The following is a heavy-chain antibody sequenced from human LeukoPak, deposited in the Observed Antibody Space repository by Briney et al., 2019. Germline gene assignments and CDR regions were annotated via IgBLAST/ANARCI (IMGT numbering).Heavy chain of an antibody. V-gene: IGHV1-69*05. Sequence: ASVKVSCKASGGTFSSYAISWVRQAPGQGLEWMGGIIPIFGTANYAQKFQGRVTMTRDTSTSTVYMELSSLRSEDTAVYYCARVGGSYYFDYWGQGTLVTVSS. J-gene: IGHJ4*02. D-gene: IGHD1-26*01. CDR1: GGTFSSYA. CDR3: ARVGGSYYFDY. CDR2: IIPIFGTA.